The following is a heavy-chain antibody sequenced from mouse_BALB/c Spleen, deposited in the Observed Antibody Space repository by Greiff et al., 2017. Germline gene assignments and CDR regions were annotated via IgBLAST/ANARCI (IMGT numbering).Heavy chain of an antibody. V-gene: IGHV5-4*02. CDR2: ISDGGSYT. Sequence: EVKVVESGGGLVKPGGSLKLSCAASGFTFSDYYMYWVRQTPEKRLEWVATISDGGSYTYYPDSVKGRFTISRDNAKNNLYLQMSSLKSEDTAMYYCARGCPYYGNYVGFAYWGQGTLVTVSA. D-gene: IGHD2-10*01. CDR3: ARGCPYYGNYVGFAY. CDR1: GFTFSDYY. J-gene: IGHJ3*01.